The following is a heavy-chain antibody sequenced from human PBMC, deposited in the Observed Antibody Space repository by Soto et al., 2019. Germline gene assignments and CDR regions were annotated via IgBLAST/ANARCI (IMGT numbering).Heavy chain of an antibody. CDR3: ARAPLISIFFAYGMDV. D-gene: IGHD3-3*02. Sequence: QVQLQESGPGLVKPSQTLSLTCTVSGGSISSGDYYWIWIRQHPGKGLEWIGYIYYSGSTYYNPSLKSRVTISVDTSGNQFSLKLSSVTAADTAVYYCARAPLISIFFAYGMDVWGQGTTVTVSS. V-gene: IGHV4-31*03. CDR1: GGSISSGDYY. J-gene: IGHJ6*02. CDR2: IYYSGST.